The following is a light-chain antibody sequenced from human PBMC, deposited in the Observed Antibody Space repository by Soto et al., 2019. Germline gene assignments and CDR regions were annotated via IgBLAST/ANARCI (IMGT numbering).Light chain of an antibody. J-gene: IGKJ1*01. CDR1: QSISSW. CDR2: DAS. V-gene: IGKV1-5*01. CDR3: QQYNSYSPWT. Sequence: DIQMTQSPSTLSASVGDRVTITCRASQSISSWLAWYQQKPGKAPKLLIYDASSLESEVPSRFSGSGSGTEFTLTISSLQPDDFATYYCQQYNSYSPWTFGQGTKWIS.